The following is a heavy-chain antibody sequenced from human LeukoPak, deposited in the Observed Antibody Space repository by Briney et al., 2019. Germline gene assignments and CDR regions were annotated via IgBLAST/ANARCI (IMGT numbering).Heavy chain of an antibody. CDR1: GYTFTGYY. CDR3: ARSYSSGLSDNRLYYYYGMDV. CDR2: INPNSGGT. J-gene: IGHJ6*02. D-gene: IGHD6-19*01. Sequence: ASVKVSCKASGYTFTGYYMHWVRQAPGQGLEWMGWINPNSGGTNYAQKFQGGVTMTRDTSISTAYMELSRLRSDDTAVYYCARSYSSGLSDNRLYYYYGMDVWGQGTTVTVSS. V-gene: IGHV1-2*02.